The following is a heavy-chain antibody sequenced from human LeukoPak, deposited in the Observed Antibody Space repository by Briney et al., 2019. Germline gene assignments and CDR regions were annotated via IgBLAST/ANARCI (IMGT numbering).Heavy chain of an antibody. CDR1: GGSISSGGYY. CDR2: IYHSGST. D-gene: IGHD6-6*01. J-gene: IGHJ3*02. CDR3: ARFYPKAARRSLNAFGI. Sequence: SETLSLTCTVSGGSISSGGYYWSWIRQPPGKGLEWIGYIYHSGSTYYNPSLKSRVTISVDRSKNQFSLKLSSVTAADTAVYYCARFYPKAARRSLNAFGIWGQGTMVTVSS. V-gene: IGHV4-30-2*01.